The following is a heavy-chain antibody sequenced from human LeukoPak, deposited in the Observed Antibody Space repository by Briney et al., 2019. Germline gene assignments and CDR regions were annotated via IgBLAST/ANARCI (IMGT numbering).Heavy chain of an antibody. CDR2: IDHSGST. V-gene: IGHV4-34*01. Sequence: SETLSLTCAVYVGSFSGYYWSWIRQPPGKGLEWIGEIDHSGSTNYNPSLKSRVSISAVTSKNQFSLKLSSVSAADTAVYYCAREREGYFDLWGRGTRVTVSS. CDR1: VGSFSGYY. CDR3: AREREGYFDL. D-gene: IGHD1-1*01. J-gene: IGHJ2*01.